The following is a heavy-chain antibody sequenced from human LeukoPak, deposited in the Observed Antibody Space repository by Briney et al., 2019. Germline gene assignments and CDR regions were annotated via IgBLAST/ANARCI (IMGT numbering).Heavy chain of an antibody. CDR3: ARVGDCGRASCYAIDY. D-gene: IGHD2-2*01. V-gene: IGHV3-64*04. Sequence: GGSLRLSCSASGFTFSSYAMHWVRQAPGKGLEYVSAISSNGGSTYYADSVKGRFTISRDNSKNTLYLQMNSLRAEDTAVYYCARVGDCGRASCYAIDYWGQGTLVTVSS. CDR1: GFTFSSYA. CDR2: ISSNGGST. J-gene: IGHJ4*02.